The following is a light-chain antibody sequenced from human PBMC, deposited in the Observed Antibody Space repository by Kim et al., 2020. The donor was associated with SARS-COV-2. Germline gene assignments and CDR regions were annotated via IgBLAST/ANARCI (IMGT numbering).Light chain of an antibody. J-gene: IGLJ1*01. CDR2: QDN. V-gene: IGLV3-1*01. CDR3: QAWDSDNFYV. CDR1: KLGDKY. Sequence: SYELTQPPSVSVSPGQTASITCSGDKLGDKYACWYQQKPGQSPVLVIYQDNKRPSGIPERFSGSNSGNTATLTISGTQATDEADYYCQAWDSDNFYVFGT.